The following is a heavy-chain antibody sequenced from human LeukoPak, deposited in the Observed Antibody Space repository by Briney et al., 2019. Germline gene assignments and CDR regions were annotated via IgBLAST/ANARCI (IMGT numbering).Heavy chain of an antibody. CDR2: INPNSGGT. J-gene: IGHJ5*02. CDR3: AKPRYDFWSGYTLDP. D-gene: IGHD3-3*01. Sequence: ASVKVPCKASGYTFTGYYMHWVRQAPGQGLEWMGWINPNSGGTNYAQKFQGRVTMTRDTSISTAYMELSRLRSDDTAVYYCAKPRYDFWSGYTLDPWGQGTLVTVSS. V-gene: IGHV1-2*02. CDR1: GYTFTGYY.